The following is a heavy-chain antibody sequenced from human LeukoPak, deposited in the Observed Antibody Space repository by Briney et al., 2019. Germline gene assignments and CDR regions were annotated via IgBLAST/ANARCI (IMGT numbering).Heavy chain of an antibody. J-gene: IGHJ4*02. CDR2: IYYSGST. Sequence: PSETLSLTCTVSGGSISSYYWSWIRQPPGKGLEWIGYIYYSGSTNYNPSLKSRVTISVDTSKNQFSLKLSSVTAADTAVYYCARDVYSSGWYDYWGQGNLVTVSS. CDR1: GGSISSYY. V-gene: IGHV4-59*01. CDR3: ARDVYSSGWYDY. D-gene: IGHD6-19*01.